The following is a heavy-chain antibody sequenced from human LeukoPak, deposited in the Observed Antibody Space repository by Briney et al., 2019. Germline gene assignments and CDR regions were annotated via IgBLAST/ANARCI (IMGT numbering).Heavy chain of an antibody. CDR2: ISGSGGST. V-gene: IGHV3-23*01. J-gene: IGHJ6*03. D-gene: IGHD3-3*01. Sequence: SGGSLRLSCAASGFTFSSYAMSWVRQAPGKGLEWVSAISGSGGSTYYADSVKGRFTISRDNSKNTLYLQLNNLRIEDTALYYCAKTSLSDPSGHYYYMDVWGKGTTVTVSS. CDR1: GFTFSSYA. CDR3: AKTSLSDPSGHYYYMDV.